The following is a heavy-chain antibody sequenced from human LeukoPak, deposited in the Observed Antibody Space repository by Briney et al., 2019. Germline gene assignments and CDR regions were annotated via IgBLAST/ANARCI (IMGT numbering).Heavy chain of an antibody. J-gene: IGHJ6*02. D-gene: IGHD3-3*01. CDR2: ISGSSGST. V-gene: IGHV3-23*01. Sequence: PGGSLRLSCAASGFTFSSYAMSWVRQAPGKGLEWVSAISGSSGSTYYADSVKGRFTISRDNSKNTLYLQMNSLRAEDTAVYYCAKDLQKLSYYDFWSGYYPYYYYGMDVWGQGTTVTVSS. CDR1: GFTFSSYA. CDR3: AKDLQKLSYYDFWSGYYPYYYYGMDV.